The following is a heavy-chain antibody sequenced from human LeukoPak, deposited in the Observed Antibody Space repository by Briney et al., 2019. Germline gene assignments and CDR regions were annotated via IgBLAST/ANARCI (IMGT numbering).Heavy chain of an antibody. CDR2: LYIGGNT. J-gene: IGHJ6*02. Sequence: PGGSLRLSCAASGLTVNNNYMNWVRQAPGKGLEWVSALYIGGNTYYADSVRGRFTISRDNSKNTLYLQMNSLRAEDTAVYYCARGHYGLDVWGQGTTVTVSS. CDR1: GLTVNNNY. V-gene: IGHV3-53*01. CDR3: ARGHYGLDV.